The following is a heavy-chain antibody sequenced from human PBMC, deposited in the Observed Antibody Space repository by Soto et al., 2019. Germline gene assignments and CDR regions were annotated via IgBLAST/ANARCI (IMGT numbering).Heavy chain of an antibody. CDR2: INAGNGNT. Sequence: GASVKVSCKASGYTFTSYAMHWVRQAPGQRLEWMGWINAGNGNTKYSQKFQGRVTITRDTSASTAYLEWSSLEASDTAMYYCVRTPGFSYDSNGYYNDYWGQGTLVTVSS. D-gene: IGHD3-22*01. J-gene: IGHJ4*02. V-gene: IGHV1-3*01. CDR3: VRTPGFSYDSNGYYNDY. CDR1: GYTFTSYA.